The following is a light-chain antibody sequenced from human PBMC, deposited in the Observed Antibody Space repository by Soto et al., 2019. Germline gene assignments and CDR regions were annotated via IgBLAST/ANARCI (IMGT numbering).Light chain of an antibody. Sequence: AIQWTQSPSSLSTSVGDRVTITCRASQGISSALAWIQQKPGKAPKLLIYSESRLESGVPSRFSGSGSGTEFSLTISSLQPEDFAIYFCQRFNCYPHTFGQGTRLEIK. CDR2: SES. J-gene: IGKJ5*01. CDR1: QGISSA. CDR3: QRFNCYPHT. V-gene: IGKV1-13*02.